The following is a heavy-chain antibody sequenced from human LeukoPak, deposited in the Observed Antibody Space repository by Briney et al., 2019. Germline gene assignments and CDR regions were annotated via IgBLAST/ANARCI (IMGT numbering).Heavy chain of an antibody. D-gene: IGHD5-18*01. CDR1: GGSISSYY. Sequence: KPSETLSLTCTVSGGSISSYYWSWIRQPPGKGLEWIGYIYYSGSTNYNPSLESRVTISVDTSKNQFSLKLSSVTAADTAVYYCARDQLWFGYWGQGTLVTVSS. CDR3: ARDQLWFGY. V-gene: IGHV4-59*01. CDR2: IYYSGST. J-gene: IGHJ4*02.